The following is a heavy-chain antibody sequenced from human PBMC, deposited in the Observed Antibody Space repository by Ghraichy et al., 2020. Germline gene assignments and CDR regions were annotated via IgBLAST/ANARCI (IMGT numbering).Heavy chain of an antibody. V-gene: IGHV1-2*02. Sequence: ASVKVSCKASGYTFTGYYMHWVRQAPGQGLEWMGWINPNSGGTNYAQKFQGRVTMTRDTSISTAYMELSRLRSDDTAVYYCANLGLATTARPRYGMDVWGQGTTVTVSS. CDR2: INPNSGGT. CDR1: GYTFTGYY. J-gene: IGHJ6*02. CDR3: ANLGLATTARPRYGMDV. D-gene: IGHD5-12*01.